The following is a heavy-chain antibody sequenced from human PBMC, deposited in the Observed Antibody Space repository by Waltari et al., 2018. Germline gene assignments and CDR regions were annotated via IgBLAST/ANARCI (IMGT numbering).Heavy chain of an antibody. CDR1: GGSFSGYY. Sequence: QVQLQQWGAGLLKPSETLSLTCAVYGGSFSGYYWSWIRQPPGKGLEWIGEITHSGRTNYNPSLKSRGTISVDTSKNQFSLKLSSVTAADTAVYYCARLPVQRITIFGVAIRYGMDVWGQGTTVTVSS. J-gene: IGHJ6*02. D-gene: IGHD3-3*01. CDR3: ARLPVQRITIFGVAIRYGMDV. CDR2: ITHSGRT. V-gene: IGHV4-34*01.